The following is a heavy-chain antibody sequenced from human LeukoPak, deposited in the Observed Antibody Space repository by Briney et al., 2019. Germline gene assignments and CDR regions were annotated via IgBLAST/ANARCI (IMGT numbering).Heavy chain of an antibody. CDR3: TRGGKYSTFDF. CDR2: ISSSSSYI. CDR1: GFTFSSYS. Sequence: PGGSLRLSCAASGFTFSSYSMNWVRQAPGKGLEWVSSISSSSSYIYYSDSVKGRFSISRDNAKNSLYLQMSSLRVDDTAVYYCTRGGKYSTFDFWGQGALVTVSS. J-gene: IGHJ4*02. D-gene: IGHD2-8*02. V-gene: IGHV3-21*01.